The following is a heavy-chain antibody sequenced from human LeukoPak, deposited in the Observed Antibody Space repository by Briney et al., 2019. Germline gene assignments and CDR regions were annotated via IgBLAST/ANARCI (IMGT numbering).Heavy chain of an antibody. D-gene: IGHD2-15*01. CDR2: IYPGDSDT. CDR1: GYSFTSYW. CDR3: ARVPVVVAATSSYYYYGMDV. J-gene: IGHJ6*02. Sequence: GESLKISCKGSGYSFTSYWIGWVRQMPGQGLEWMGIIYPGDSDTRYSPSFQGQVTISADKSISTAYLQWNGLKASATAMYYCARVPVVVAATSSYYYYGMDVWGQGTTVTVSS. V-gene: IGHV5-51*01.